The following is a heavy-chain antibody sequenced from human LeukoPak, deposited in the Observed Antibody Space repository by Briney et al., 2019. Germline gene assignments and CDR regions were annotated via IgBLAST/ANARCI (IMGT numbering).Heavy chain of an antibody. J-gene: IGHJ4*02. Sequence: ASVKVSCKASGYTFTSYDINWVRQATGQGLEWMGWMNPNSGNTGYAQKFQGRVTITRNTSISTAYMELSSLRSEDTAVYYCASPGGYYDSSGYYDFDYWGQGSLVTVSS. CDR1: GYTFTSYD. V-gene: IGHV1-8*03. CDR3: ASPGGYYDSSGYYDFDY. CDR2: MNPNSGNT. D-gene: IGHD3-22*01.